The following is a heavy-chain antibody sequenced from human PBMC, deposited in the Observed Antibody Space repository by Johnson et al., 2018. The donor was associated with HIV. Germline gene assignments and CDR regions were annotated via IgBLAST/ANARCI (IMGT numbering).Heavy chain of an antibody. J-gene: IGHJ3*02. Sequence: VQLVESGGGVVQPGRSLRLSCAASGFTFDDYAMHWVRQAPGKGLEWVSLISWDGGSTYYADSVKGRFTISRDNSKNSLYLQMNSLKTEDTAVYYCTTATPPEQLDDAFDIWGQGTMVTVSS. V-gene: IGHV3-43D*03. CDR1: GFTFDDYA. CDR3: TTATPPEQLDDAFDI. D-gene: IGHD6-6*01. CDR2: ISWDGGST.